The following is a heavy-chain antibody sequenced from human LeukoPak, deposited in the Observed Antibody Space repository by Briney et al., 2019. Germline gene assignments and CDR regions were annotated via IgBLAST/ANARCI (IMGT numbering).Heavy chain of an antibody. CDR2: IGSSSSPI. Sequence: PGGSLRLSCAASGFTVSNNYMNWVRQAPEKGLEWVSYIGSSSSPIYYADSVKGRFTISRDNAKNSLYLQMDSLRAEDTAVYYCARDQAYSFDYWGQGTLVTVSS. D-gene: IGHD4-11*01. CDR1: GFTVSNNY. CDR3: ARDQAYSFDY. V-gene: IGHV3-48*01. J-gene: IGHJ4*02.